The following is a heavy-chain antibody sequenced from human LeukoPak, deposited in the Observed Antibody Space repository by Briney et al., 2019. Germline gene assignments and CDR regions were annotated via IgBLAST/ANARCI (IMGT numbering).Heavy chain of an antibody. J-gene: IGHJ4*02. CDR2: INPNSGGT. V-gene: IGHV1-2*02. Sequence: ASVTVSCTASGDTFTGYYIHWVRQAPGQGLEWMGWINPNSGGTNYAQNFQDRVNMTRDTSISTAYMGLSRLRSDETAVYYCARDYGGILVAETFDYWGQGTLVTVSS. CDR3: ARDYGGILVAETFDY. CDR1: GDTFTGYY. D-gene: IGHD5-12*01.